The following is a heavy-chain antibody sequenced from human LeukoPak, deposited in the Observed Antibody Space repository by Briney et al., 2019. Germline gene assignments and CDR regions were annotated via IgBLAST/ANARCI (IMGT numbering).Heavy chain of an antibody. J-gene: IGHJ4*02. Sequence: SQTLSLTCTVSGGSISSGTYYWTWIRHHPGKGLEWIGYSYYSGATNYNPSLKSRVTITVDTSKDQFSLSLGSVTAADTALYYCARQGEYTTSLGRKQFDHWGQGTLVTVSS. CDR3: ARQGEYTTSLGRKQFDH. V-gene: IGHV4-31*03. CDR1: GGSISSGTYY. CDR2: SYYSGAT. D-gene: IGHD3-16*01.